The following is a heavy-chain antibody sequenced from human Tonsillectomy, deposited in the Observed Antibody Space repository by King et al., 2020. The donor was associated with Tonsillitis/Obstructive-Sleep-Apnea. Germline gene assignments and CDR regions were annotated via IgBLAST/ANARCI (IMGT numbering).Heavy chain of an antibody. Sequence: VQLVESGGGVVQPGRSLRLSCAASGITFSNYAMHWVRQAPGKGLEWVAVISYDESNKYYADSVKGRFTISRDNSKNTLYLQMNSLRTEDTAVYYCATDGAGVYPPHMDVWGKGTTVTVSS. V-gene: IGHV3-30*04. CDR1: GITFSNYA. CDR3: ATDGAGVYPPHMDV. D-gene: IGHD2-8*01. J-gene: IGHJ6*03. CDR2: ISYDESNK.